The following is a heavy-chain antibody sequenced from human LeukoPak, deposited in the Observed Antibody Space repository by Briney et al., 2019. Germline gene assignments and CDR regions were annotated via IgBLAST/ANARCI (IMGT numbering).Heavy chain of an antibody. J-gene: IGHJ4*02. D-gene: IGHD6-13*01. CDR1: GGSISSSSHY. CDR3: ARGIAAAGT. Sequence: PSETLSLTCSVSGGSISSSSHYWDWIRQPPGEGLEWIGSIYYSGSTYYNPSLKSRVTISVDTSKNQFSLKLISVTAADTAVYYCARGIAAAGTWGQGTLVTVSS. CDR2: IYYSGST. V-gene: IGHV4-39*07.